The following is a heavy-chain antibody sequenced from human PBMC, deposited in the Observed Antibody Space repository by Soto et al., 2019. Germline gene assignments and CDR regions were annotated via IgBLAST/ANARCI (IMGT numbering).Heavy chain of an antibody. J-gene: IGHJ4*02. CDR3: ARGIAAAGNFDS. V-gene: IGHV3-74*01. CDR1: GCTFSSYW. CDR2: INSDGSST. D-gene: IGHD6-13*01. Sequence: XGSLSLSCAASGCTFSSYWMHWVRQAPGKGLVWVSRINSDGSSTSYADSVKGRFTISRDNAKNTLYLQMNSLRAEDTAVYYCARGIAAAGNFDSWGQGTLVTVSS.